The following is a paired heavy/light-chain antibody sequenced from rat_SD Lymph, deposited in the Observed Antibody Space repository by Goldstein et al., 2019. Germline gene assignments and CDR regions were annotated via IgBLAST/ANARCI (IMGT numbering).Light chain of an antibody. V-gene: IGKV6S4*01. CDR1: QNVGIN. Sequence: NTVMTQSPTSMFTSVGDRVTMSCKASQNVGINVGWYQQKTGQSPKRLIYWASNRDTGVPDRFTGSGSGTDFTLTISNMQAEDPAIYYCLQHNSYPWTFGGGTKLELK. CDR2: WAS. J-gene: IGKJ1*01. CDR3: LQHNSYPWT.
Heavy chain of an antibody. V-gene: IGHV1-31*01. CDR2: IYGGNGGT. CDR1: GYTFSNYY. J-gene: IGHJ2*01. D-gene: IGHD1-9*01. Sequence: EVQLQQSGAELVKPGASVKLSCKTSGYTFSNYYMSWLKQMPGQNIEWIGNIYGGNGGTGYNQKFKGKATLTVDKSSSTAYMDLSSLTSEDSAVYFCARTGRMGITLFDYWGQGVMVTVSS. CDR3: ARTGRMGITLFDY.